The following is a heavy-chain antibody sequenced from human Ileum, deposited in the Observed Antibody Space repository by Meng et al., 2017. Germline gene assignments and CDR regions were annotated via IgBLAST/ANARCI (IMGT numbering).Heavy chain of an antibody. CDR2: FHHSGSA. CDR1: GVSVNSGFYY. Sequence: QVQLQQSGPGLVRPSSTLSLTCTVSGVSVNSGFYYWNWARQPPGKGLEFIGSFHHSGSAHYNASLEGRVTMSLDTSKNQFSLRLTSVTAADSALYYCTGGPDSAKSGYWGQGTLVTVSS. D-gene: IGHD1-14*01. J-gene: IGHJ4*02. V-gene: IGHV4-61*01. CDR3: TGGPDSAKSGY.